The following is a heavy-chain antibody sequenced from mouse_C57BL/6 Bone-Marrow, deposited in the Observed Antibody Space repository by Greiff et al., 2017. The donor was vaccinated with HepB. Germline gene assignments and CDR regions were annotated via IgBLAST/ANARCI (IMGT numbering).Heavy chain of an antibody. J-gene: IGHJ1*03. Sequence: EVKLVESGAELVKPGASVKLSCTASGFNIKDYYMHWVKQRTEQGLEWIGRIDPEDGETKYAPKFQGKATITADTSSNTAYLQLSSLTSEDTAVYYCARKLDYGSSYWYFDVWGTGTTVTVSS. CDR1: GFNIKDYY. CDR2: IDPEDGET. D-gene: IGHD1-1*01. CDR3: ARKLDYGSSYWYFDV. V-gene: IGHV14-2*01.